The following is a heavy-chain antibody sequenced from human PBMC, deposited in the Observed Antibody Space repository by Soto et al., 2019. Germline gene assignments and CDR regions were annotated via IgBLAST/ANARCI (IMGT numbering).Heavy chain of an antibody. J-gene: IGHJ4*02. D-gene: IGHD1-26*01. V-gene: IGHV3-30*18. CDR1: GFTFSSYG. CDR3: AKTRGSYYMIDYFDY. CDR2: ISYDGSNK. Sequence: GGSLRLSCAASGFTFSSYGMHWVRQTPGKGLEWVAVISYDGSNKYYADSVKGRFTISRDNSKNTLYLQMNSLRAEDTAVYYCAKTRGSYYMIDYFDYWGQGTLVTVSS.